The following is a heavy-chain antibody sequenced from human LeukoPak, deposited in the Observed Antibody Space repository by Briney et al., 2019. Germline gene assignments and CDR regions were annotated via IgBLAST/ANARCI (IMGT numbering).Heavy chain of an antibody. V-gene: IGHV3-21*01. CDR1: GFSFSSYS. CDR2: ISTSSSYI. D-gene: IGHD2-21*01. Sequence: GGSLRLSCAASGFSFSSYSMNWVRQAPGKGLEWVSSISTSSSYIYYADSVKGRFIISRDDAKKSMYLQMNSLRVEDTAVYFCARYSEVYYYVDVWGTGTTVTVSS. CDR3: ARYSEVYYYVDV. J-gene: IGHJ6*03.